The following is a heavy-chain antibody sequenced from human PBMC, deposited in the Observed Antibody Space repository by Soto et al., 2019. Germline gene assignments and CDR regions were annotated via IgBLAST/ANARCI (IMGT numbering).Heavy chain of an antibody. J-gene: IGHJ5*02. CDR1: GDSVSSKSAA. D-gene: IGHD2-15*01. CDR2: TYYRSKWYN. Sequence: SQTLSLTCAISGDSVSSKSAAWNWIKKSPSRGLEWLGRTYYRSKWYNDYAVSVKSRITINPDTSKNQFSLQLRSLRSDDTTVYYCARDQGHYCSGGSCYIGWFDPWGQGTLVTVSS. V-gene: IGHV6-1*01. CDR3: ARDQGHYCSGGSCYIGWFDP.